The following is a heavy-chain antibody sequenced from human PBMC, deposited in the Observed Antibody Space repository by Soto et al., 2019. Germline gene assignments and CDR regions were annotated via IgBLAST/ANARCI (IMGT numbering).Heavy chain of an antibody. CDR2: INHSGST. Sequence: SETLSLTCAVYGGSFSGYYWSWIRQPPGKGLEWIGEINHSGSTNYNPSLKSRVTISVDTSKNQFSLKLSSVTAADTAVYYCARVVVVVAASYDAFDIWGQGTMVTVSS. V-gene: IGHV4-34*01. D-gene: IGHD2-15*01. CDR1: GGSFSGYY. CDR3: ARVVVVVAASYDAFDI. J-gene: IGHJ3*02.